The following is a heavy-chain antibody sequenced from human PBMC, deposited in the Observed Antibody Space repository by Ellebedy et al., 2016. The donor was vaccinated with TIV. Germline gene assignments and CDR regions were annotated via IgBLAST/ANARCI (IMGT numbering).Heavy chain of an antibody. D-gene: IGHD1-26*01. J-gene: IGHJ1*01. CDR3: ARGVGAEYFQH. Sequence: ASVKVSCKASGYTFTSYYMHWVRQAPGQGLEWMGIINPSGGSTSYAQKFQGRVTMTRNTSISTAYMELSSLRSEDTAVYYCARGVGAEYFQHWGQGTLVTVSS. V-gene: IGHV1-46*01. CDR2: INPSGGST. CDR1: GYTFTSYY.